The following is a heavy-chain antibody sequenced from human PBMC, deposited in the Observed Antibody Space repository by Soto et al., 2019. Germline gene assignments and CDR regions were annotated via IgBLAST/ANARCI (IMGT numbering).Heavy chain of an antibody. V-gene: IGHV3-48*03. D-gene: IGHD2-15*01. J-gene: IGHJ4*02. CDR1: GFTLSSYE. Sequence: GGSLRLSCAASGFTLSSYEMNWVRQAPGKGLEWVSYISSSGSTIYYADSVKGRFTISRDNAKNSLYLQMNSLRAEDTAVYYCARGSVGYCSGGSCSSHYFDYWGQGTLVTVSS. CDR3: ARGSVGYCSGGSCSSHYFDY. CDR2: ISSSGSTI.